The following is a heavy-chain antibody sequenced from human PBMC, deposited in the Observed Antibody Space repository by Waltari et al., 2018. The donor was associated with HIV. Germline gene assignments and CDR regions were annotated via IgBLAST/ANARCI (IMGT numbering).Heavy chain of an antibody. Sequence: QVKLKHSGPGLVEASHSIFLPCVIPGDSVSSDTATWNWVRQSPAGGLQWLGKTYHRSEWNHDYSVALKGRMVINSDTAKNQFSLHLSSVTPGDTATYYCVRDSYGFDTWGEGTLVTVPP. J-gene: IGHJ5*02. CDR3: VRDSYGFDT. CDR1: GDSVSSDTAT. V-gene: IGHV6-1*01. CDR2: TYHRSEWNH. D-gene: IGHD5-18*01.